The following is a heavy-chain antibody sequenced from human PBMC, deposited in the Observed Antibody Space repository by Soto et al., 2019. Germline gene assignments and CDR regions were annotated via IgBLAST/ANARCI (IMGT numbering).Heavy chain of an antibody. Sequence: GGSLRLSSAASWFTVISNYMTWVRQAPGKGLECVSVMYSGGSTYYADSVKGRFTISRDISKNTLYLQMNSLRAEDTAMYFCARDIGFDYVNWGQGTLVTVSS. CDR2: MYSGGST. CDR3: ARDIGFDYVN. J-gene: IGHJ4*02. D-gene: IGHD3-16*01. CDR1: WFTVISNY. V-gene: IGHV3-53*01.